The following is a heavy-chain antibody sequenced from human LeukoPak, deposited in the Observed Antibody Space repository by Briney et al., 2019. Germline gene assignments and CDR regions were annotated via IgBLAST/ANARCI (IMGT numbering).Heavy chain of an antibody. J-gene: IGHJ4*02. V-gene: IGHV3-23*01. D-gene: IGHD6-13*01. CDR1: GFTFDDYG. CDR3: ATSRAAGGSNPPY. Sequence: PGGSLRLSCAASGFTFDDYGIHWVRQAPGKGLEWVSAISAGGGGTYYADSVKGRFTVSRDNSKNTLYLQVNSLRAEDTAVYYCATSRAAGGSNPPYWGQGTLVTVSS. CDR2: ISAGGGGT.